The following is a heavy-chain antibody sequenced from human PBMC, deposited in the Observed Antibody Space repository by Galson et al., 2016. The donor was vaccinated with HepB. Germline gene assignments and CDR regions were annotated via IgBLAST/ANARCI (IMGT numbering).Heavy chain of an antibody. D-gene: IGHD3-3*01. CDR1: GGSVSSIY. V-gene: IGHV4-59*02. Sequence: SETLSLTCTVSGGSVSSIYWSWIRQPPGKGLEYIGYIFYRGDINHNPTLNHNPSLNGRVTISIDTTKNTVYLEMTSLRPEDSAVYYCARVVGYDFWSGWGYFDHWGQGTLVTVSS. CDR3: ARVVGYDFWSGWGYFDH. J-gene: IGHJ4*02. CDR2: IFYRGDI.